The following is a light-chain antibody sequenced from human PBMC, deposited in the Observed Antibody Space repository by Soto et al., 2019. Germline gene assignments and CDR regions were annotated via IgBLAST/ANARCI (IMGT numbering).Light chain of an antibody. J-gene: IGLJ3*02. CDR2: YDS. V-gene: IGLV3-21*04. Sequence: SYELTQPPSVSVAPGKTARITCGGNNIGSKSVHWYQQKPGQAPVLVIYYDSDRPSGIPERFSGSNSGNTATLTISRVEAGDEADYYWQVWDSSSALLVFGGGTKLTVL. CDR1: NIGSKS. CDR3: QVWDSSSALLV.